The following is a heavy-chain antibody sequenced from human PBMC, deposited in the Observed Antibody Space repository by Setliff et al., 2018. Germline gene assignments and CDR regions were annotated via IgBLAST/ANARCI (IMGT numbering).Heavy chain of an antibody. D-gene: IGHD2-2*01. CDR2: ISA. CDR1: GYTFISYG. CDR3: TRGPKDFVVPPTANIFDY. J-gene: IGHJ4*02. Sequence: ASVKVSCKTSGYTFISYGINWVRQAPGQGLEWTGWISAYAQKFQGRVTMTTDTSTNTAFMELRSLRSDDTAVYYCTRGPKDFVVPPTANIFDYWGQGTVVTVSS. V-gene: IGHV1-18*01.